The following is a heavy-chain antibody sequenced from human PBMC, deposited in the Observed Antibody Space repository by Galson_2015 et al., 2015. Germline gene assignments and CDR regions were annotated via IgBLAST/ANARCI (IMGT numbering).Heavy chain of an antibody. CDR1: GFTFSNSA. D-gene: IGHD1/OR15-1a*01. J-gene: IGHJ5*02. Sequence: SLRLSCAASGFTFSNSAMTWVRRAPGKGLEWVAAIGGTGAKTYYSESAKGRFTVSRDNSKNTLFLQMNSLTADDTALYYCARVRGTSWNKGDWLDPWGQGTLVTVSS. CDR2: IGGTGAKT. CDR3: ARVRGTSWNKGDWLDP. V-gene: IGHV3-23*01.